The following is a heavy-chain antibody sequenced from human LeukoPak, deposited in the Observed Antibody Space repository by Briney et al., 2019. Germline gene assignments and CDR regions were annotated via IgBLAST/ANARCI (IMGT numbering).Heavy chain of an antibody. V-gene: IGHV1-69*13. CDR2: IIPIFGTA. D-gene: IGHD2-15*01. CDR3: ATSPCSGGSCYLDLPYYFDY. J-gene: IGHJ4*02. Sequence: SVKVPCKASGGTFSSYAISWVRQAPGQGLEWMGGIIPIFGTANYAQKFQGRVTITADESTSTAYMELSSLRSEDTAVYYCATSPCSGGSCYLDLPYYFDYWGQGTLVTVSS. CDR1: GGTFSSYA.